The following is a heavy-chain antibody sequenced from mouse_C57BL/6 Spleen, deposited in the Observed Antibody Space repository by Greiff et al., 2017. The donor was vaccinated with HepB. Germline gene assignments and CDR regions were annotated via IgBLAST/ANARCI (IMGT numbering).Heavy chain of an antibody. D-gene: IGHD2-3*01. CDR1: SYTFTSYW. CDR3: ARGYDGYFDY. Sequence: QVQLQQPGAELVMPGASVKLSCKASSYTFTSYWMHWVKQRPGQGLEWIGEIDPSDSYTNYNQKFKGKSTLTVDKSSSTAYMQLSSLTSEDSAVYYCARGYDGYFDYWGQGTTLTVSS. J-gene: IGHJ2*01. CDR2: IDPSDSYT. V-gene: IGHV1-69*01.